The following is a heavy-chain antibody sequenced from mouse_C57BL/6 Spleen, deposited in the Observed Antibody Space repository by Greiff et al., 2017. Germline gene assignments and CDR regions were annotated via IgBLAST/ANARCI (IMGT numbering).Heavy chain of an antibody. J-gene: IGHJ3*01. V-gene: IGHV7-3*01. D-gene: IGHD1-1*01. CDR3: ARYYYGSSYPFAY. CDR1: GFTFTDYY. Sequence: EVKLMESGGGLVQPGGSLSLSCAASGFTFTDYYMSWVRQTPGKALEWLGFIRNKANGYTTEYSASVKGRFTISRDNSQSILYLQMNALRAEDSATYYCARYYYGSSYPFAYWGQGTLVTVSA. CDR2: IRNKANGYTT.